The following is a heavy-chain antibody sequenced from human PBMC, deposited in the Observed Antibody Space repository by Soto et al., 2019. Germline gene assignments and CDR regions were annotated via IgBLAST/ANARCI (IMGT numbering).Heavy chain of an antibody. CDR1: GYTFTGYY. J-gene: IGHJ6*02. CDR3: ASGVRFEAAATTMENYYYYGMDV. Sequence: ASVKVSCKASGYTFTGYYMHWVRQAPGQGLEWMGWINPNSGGTNYAQKFQGWVTMTRDTSISTAYMELSRLRSDDTAVYYCASGVRFEAAATTMENYYYYGMDVWGQGTTVTVSS. D-gene: IGHD2-15*01. V-gene: IGHV1-2*04. CDR2: INPNSGGT.